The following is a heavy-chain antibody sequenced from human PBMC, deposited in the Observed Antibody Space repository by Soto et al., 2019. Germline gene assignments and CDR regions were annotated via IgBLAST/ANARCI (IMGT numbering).Heavy chain of an antibody. Sequence: GGSLRLSCAASGFSFISYAMSWVRQAPGKGLEWVSGISGSGGSTYDADSVKGRFTISRDNSKNTLYLQMNSLRAEDTAVYYCAKRSSSWYVFDYWGQGTLVTVSS. J-gene: IGHJ4*02. V-gene: IGHV3-23*01. CDR1: GFSFISYA. D-gene: IGHD6-13*01. CDR2: ISGSGGST. CDR3: AKRSSSWYVFDY.